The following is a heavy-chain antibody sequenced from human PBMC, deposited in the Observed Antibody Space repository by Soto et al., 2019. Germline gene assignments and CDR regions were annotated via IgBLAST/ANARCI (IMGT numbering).Heavy chain of an antibody. J-gene: IGHJ6*02. V-gene: IGHV3-48*02. CDR3: ARFGLRSSGPTIDYGMDV. CDR1: GFTLSSYS. D-gene: IGHD3-22*01. CDR2: ISSSSSTI. Sequence: GGSLRLSCAASGFTLSSYSMNWVRQAPGKGLEWVSYISSSSSTIYYADSAKGRFTISRDNAKNSLYLQMNSLRDEDTAVYYCARFGLRSSGPTIDYGMDVWGQGTTVTVSS.